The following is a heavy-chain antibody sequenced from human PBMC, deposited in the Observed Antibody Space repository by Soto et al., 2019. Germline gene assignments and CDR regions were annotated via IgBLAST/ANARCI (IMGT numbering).Heavy chain of an antibody. V-gene: IGHV4-39*01. CDR1: GGSIGSSSYY. CDR2: IYYSGST. CDR3: ARHGDDKWQGGWFDP. Sequence: PSETLSLTCTVSGGSIGSSSYYWGWIRQPPGKGLEWIGSIYYSGSTYYNPSLKSRVTISVDTSKNQFSLKLSSVTAADTAVYYCARHGDDKWQGGWFDPWGQGTLVTVSS. D-gene: IGHD2-21*02. J-gene: IGHJ5*02.